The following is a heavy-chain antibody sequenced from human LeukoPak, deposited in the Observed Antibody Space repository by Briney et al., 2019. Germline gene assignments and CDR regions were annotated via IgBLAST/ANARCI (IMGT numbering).Heavy chain of an antibody. CDR1: GGSLSSYY. Sequence: PSETLSLTCTVSGGSLSSYYWSWIRQPAGKGLEWIGYIYYSGSTNYNPSLKSRVTISVDTSKNQFSLKLSSVTAADTAVYYCARVDYSSSYDNWFDPWGQGTLVTVSS. J-gene: IGHJ5*02. D-gene: IGHD6-6*01. CDR2: IYYSGST. CDR3: ARVDYSSSYDNWFDP. V-gene: IGHV4-59*01.